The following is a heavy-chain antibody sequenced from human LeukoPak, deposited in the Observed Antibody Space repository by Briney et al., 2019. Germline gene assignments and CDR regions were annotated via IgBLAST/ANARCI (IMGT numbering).Heavy chain of an antibody. CDR2: FNIYNGNA. Sequence: GASVKVSCKASGYTFNSYGITWVRQAPGQGLEWVGWFNIYNGNANYAQKFQGRVTMTTDTSTTSVYMELRSLRSDDTAVYYCAGSLDTGYHYHGLDVWGRGTTVTVSS. J-gene: IGHJ6*02. CDR1: GYTFNSYG. CDR3: AGSLDTGYHYHGLDV. V-gene: IGHV1-18*01. D-gene: IGHD5-18*01.